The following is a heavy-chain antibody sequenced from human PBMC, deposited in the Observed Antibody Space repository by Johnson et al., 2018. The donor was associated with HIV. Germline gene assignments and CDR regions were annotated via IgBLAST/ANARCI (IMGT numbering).Heavy chain of an antibody. CDR3: ARVGYYVDAFDI. Sequence: VQLVESGGGVVQPGGSLRLSCAASGFTFSTYAMHWVRQAPGKGLEWVTIISYDGSNKFYADSVKGRFTISRDNSKNTLYLQMNSLRVEDTAVYYCARVGYYVDAFDIWGQGTMVTVSS. J-gene: IGHJ3*02. CDR2: ISYDGSNK. V-gene: IGHV3-30-3*01. CDR1: GFTFSTYA. D-gene: IGHD3-22*01.